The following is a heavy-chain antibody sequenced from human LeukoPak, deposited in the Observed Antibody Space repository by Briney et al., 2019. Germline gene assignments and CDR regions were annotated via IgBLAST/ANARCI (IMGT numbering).Heavy chain of an antibody. V-gene: IGHV1-18*01. CDR1: GYTFSSSG. CDR2: ISAYNGNT. D-gene: IGHD6-6*01. J-gene: IGHJ4*02. CDR3: ARGHPYSSSSWFFDY. Sequence: ASVKVSCKASGYTFSSSGISWVRQAPGQGPEWMGWISAYNGNTNYAQKLQDRVTMTTDTSTSTAYMELRSLRSDDTAVYYCARGHPYSSSSWFFDYWGQGTLVTVSS.